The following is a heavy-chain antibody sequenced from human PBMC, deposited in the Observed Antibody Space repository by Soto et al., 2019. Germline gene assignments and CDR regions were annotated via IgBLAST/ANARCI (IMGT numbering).Heavy chain of an antibody. D-gene: IGHD2-2*01. J-gene: IGHJ6*02. CDR1: GGTFSSYA. Sequence: GASVKVSCKASGGTFSSYAISWVRQAPGQGLEWMGGIIPIFGTANYAQKFQGRVTITADESTSTAYMELSSLRSEDTAVYYCASRSQMLRGERYYYYGMDVWGQGTTVTVSS. CDR2: IIPIFGTA. V-gene: IGHV1-69*13. CDR3: ASRSQMLRGERYYYYGMDV.